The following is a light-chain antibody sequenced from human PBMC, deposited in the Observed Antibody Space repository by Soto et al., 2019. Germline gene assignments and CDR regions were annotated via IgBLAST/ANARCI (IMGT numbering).Light chain of an antibody. J-gene: IGKJ2*01. V-gene: IGKV1-5*01. CDR1: QSISNW. CDR3: QPYESYSYT. Sequence: DIQMTQSPSTLSASVGDRVTITCRTSQSISNWLAWYQQKPGKAPKLLISGASSLESGVPSRFSGSGSGTEFTLTIRSLQPDDFATYYCQPYESYSYTFGQGNKLEIK. CDR2: GAS.